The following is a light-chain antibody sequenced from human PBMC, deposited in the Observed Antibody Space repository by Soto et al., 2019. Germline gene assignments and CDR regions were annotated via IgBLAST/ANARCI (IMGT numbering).Light chain of an antibody. J-gene: IGKJ2*02. CDR3: QQYNNWPRT. CDR1: QSVSSN. Sequence: EIVMTQSPATLSVSPGERATLSCRASQSVSSNLAWYQQKPGQAPRLLIYGASTRATGIPARFSSSGSGTEFTLTISSLQSEDVAVYYCQQYNNWPRTFGQGTKLEIK. CDR2: GAS. V-gene: IGKV3-15*01.